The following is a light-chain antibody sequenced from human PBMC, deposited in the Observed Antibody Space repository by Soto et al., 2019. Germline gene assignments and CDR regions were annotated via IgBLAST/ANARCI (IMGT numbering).Light chain of an antibody. J-gene: IGKJ1*01. CDR3: QQDNNWPRT. CDR2: GPS. CDR1: HSVSSN. Sequence: EIVMTQSPATLSVSPGQTATLSCGASHSVSSNLAWYQQKPGQAPRLLIYGPSTRATGIPARFSGSGSGTEFTLTISSLQSQDFAVYYCQQDNNWPRTFGQGTKVEIK. V-gene: IGKV3-15*01.